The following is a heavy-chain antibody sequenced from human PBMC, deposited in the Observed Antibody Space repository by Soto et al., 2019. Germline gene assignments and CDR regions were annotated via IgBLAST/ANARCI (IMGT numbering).Heavy chain of an antibody. J-gene: IGHJ6*02. CDR2: IYYSGST. D-gene: IGHD5-12*01. CDR1: GGSISSSSYY. CDR3: AKRRRGYSGYESNSSSAYGMDV. V-gene: IGHV4-39*01. Sequence: QLQLQESGPGLVKPSETLSLTCTVSGGSISSSSYYWGWIRQPPGKGLEWIGSIYYSGSTYYNPSLKSRVTIAVDTSKNQFSLKLSSVTAADTAVYYCAKRRRGYSGYESNSSSAYGMDVWGQGTTVTVSS.